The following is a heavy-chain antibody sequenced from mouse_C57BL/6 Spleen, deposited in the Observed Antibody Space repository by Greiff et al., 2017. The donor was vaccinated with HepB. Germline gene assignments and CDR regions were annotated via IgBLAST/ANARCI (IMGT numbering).Heavy chain of an antibody. V-gene: IGHV1-52*01. CDR3: ATDGYYGWFAY. CDR1: GYTFTSYW. CDR2: IDPSDSET. Sequence: QVQLQQPGAELVRPGSSVKLSCKASGYTFTSYWMHWVKQRPIQGLEWIGNIDPSDSETHYNQKFKDKATLTVDKSSSTAYMQLSSLTSEDSAVYYCATDGYYGWFAYWGQGTLVTVSA. J-gene: IGHJ3*01. D-gene: IGHD2-3*01.